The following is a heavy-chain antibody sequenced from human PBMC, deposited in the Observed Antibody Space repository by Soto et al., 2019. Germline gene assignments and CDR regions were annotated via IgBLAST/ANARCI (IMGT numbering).Heavy chain of an antibody. CDR3: ARDTRGYGRPFDY. D-gene: IGHD4-17*01. CDR1: GFTVSSNY. J-gene: IGHJ4*02. Sequence: PGGSLRLFCAASGFTVSSNYMSWVRQAPGKGLEWVSVIYSGGSTYYADSVKGRFTISRDNSKNTLYLQMNSLRAEDTAVYYCARDTRGYGRPFDYWGQGTLVTVSS. CDR2: IYSGGST. V-gene: IGHV3-66*01.